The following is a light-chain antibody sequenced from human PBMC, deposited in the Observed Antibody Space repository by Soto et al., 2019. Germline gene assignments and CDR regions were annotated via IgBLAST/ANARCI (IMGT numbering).Light chain of an antibody. CDR2: SAS. Sequence: DSRRTQAPCFRSAAEVNSLAVSCGASHDIHVFLAWYQHKPGKAPRLLIDSASTLQGGVPSRFSGRRPGTASNLPIHGLEPEAVATYYCQTFNNHPHSFGSGTKGDIK. CDR1: HDIHVF. J-gene: IGKJ3*01. CDR3: QTFNNHPHS. V-gene: IGKV1-9*01.